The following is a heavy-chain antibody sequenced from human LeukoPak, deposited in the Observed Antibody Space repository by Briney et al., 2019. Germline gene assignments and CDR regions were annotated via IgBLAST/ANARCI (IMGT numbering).Heavy chain of an antibody. Sequence: TGESLRLSCAASGFTFSSYWMSWVRQAPGKGLEWVANIKQDGSEKYYVDSVKGRFTISRDNAKNSLYLQMNSLRAEDTAVYYCATALTLYSYGPQAPGYWGQGTLVTVSS. CDR1: GFTFSSYW. CDR2: IKQDGSEK. J-gene: IGHJ4*02. D-gene: IGHD5-18*01. CDR3: ATALTLYSYGPQAPGY. V-gene: IGHV3-7*01.